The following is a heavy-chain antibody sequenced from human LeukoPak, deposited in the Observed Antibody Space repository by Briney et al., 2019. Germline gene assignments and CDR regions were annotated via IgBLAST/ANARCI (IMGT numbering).Heavy chain of an antibody. Sequence: GGSLRLSCAASGFIFSSNSMNWVRQAPGKGLEWVSYVSSGSSTIYYADSVKGRFTISRDNAKNSLYLQMNSLRTEDTALYYCAKDPSPTYYDILTGFYYYYGMDVWGQGATVTVSS. V-gene: IGHV3-48*01. CDR3: AKDPSPTYYDILTGFYYYYGMDV. CDR1: GFIFSSNS. J-gene: IGHJ6*02. CDR2: VSSGSSTI. D-gene: IGHD3-9*01.